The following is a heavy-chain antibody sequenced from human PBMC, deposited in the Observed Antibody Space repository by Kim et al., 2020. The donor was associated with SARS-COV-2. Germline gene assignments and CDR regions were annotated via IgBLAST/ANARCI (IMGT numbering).Heavy chain of an antibody. D-gene: IGHD3-10*01. J-gene: IGHJ6*02. CDR3: ARAPITMVRGFFMDV. V-gene: IGHV3-30*01. Sequence: DSVKGRFTISRDNSKNTLYLQMNSLRAEDTAVYYCARAPITMVRGFFMDVWGQGTTVTVSS.